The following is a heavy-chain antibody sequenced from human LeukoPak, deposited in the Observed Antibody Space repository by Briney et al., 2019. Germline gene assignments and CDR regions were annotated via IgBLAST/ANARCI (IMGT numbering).Heavy chain of an antibody. J-gene: IGHJ6*02. V-gene: IGHV4-59*01. D-gene: IGHD3-22*01. Sequence: SETLSLTCSVSGDSIGDYYWSWIRQPPGKGLDWVGYISNSGSSYYSPSLKSRVTMSLDTSNNRISLRLSSVTAADTAVYYCARQTRYYDSSGYPVLGIFNPWGQGTTVSFSS. CDR1: GDSIGDYY. CDR2: ISNSGSS. CDR3: ARQTRYYDSSGYPVLGIFNP.